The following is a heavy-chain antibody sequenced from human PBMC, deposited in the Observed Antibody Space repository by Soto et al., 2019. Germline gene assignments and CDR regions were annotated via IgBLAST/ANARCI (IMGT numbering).Heavy chain of an antibody. D-gene: IGHD3-3*01. J-gene: IGHJ3*02. CDR1: GYTFTSYG. Sequence: QVQLVQSGAEVKKPGASVKVSCKASGYTFTSYGISWVRQATGQGLAWMGWISAYNGNTNYAQKLQGRVTMTTDTSTSTAYMAQRSLRADDTAVYYCSIDREDQLLSLRYYEFWSGAYDIWGQGTMVTVSS. CDR2: ISAYNGNT. V-gene: IGHV1-18*04. CDR3: SIDREDQLLSLRYYEFWSGAYDI.